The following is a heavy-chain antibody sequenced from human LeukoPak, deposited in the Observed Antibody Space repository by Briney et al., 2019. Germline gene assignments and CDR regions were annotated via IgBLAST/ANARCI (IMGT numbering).Heavy chain of an antibody. CDR3: ARLHDYGNPDFDY. CDR1: GFTFSSYG. J-gene: IGHJ4*02. Sequence: PGRSLRLSCAASGFTFSSYGMHWVRQAPGKGLEWVAVISYDGSNKYYADSVKGRFTISRDNSKNTLYLQMNSLRAEDTAVYYCARLHDYGNPDFDYWGQGTLVTVSS. D-gene: IGHD4-11*01. V-gene: IGHV3-30*03. CDR2: ISYDGSNK.